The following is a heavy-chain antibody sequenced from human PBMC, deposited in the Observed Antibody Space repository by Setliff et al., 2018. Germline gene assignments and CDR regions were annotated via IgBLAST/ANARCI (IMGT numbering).Heavy chain of an antibody. D-gene: IGHD6-13*01. CDR3: ARVQQLGTFDY. Sequence: ASVKVSCKASGGTFSSYAIRWVRQAPGQGLEWMGGIIPIFGTANYAQKFQGRVPITADESTSTAYMELSSLRSEDTAVYYCARVQQLGTFDYWGQGTQVTVSS. CDR2: IIPIFGTA. J-gene: IGHJ4*02. V-gene: IGHV1-69*13. CDR1: GGTFSSYA.